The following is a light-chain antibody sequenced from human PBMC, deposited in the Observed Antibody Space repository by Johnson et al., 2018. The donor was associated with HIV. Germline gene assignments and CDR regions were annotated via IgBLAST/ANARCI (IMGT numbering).Light chain of an antibody. J-gene: IGLJ1*01. V-gene: IGLV1-51*01. CDR3: GTWDSSLSAYV. CDR2: DNN. Sequence: QSVLTQPPSVSAAPGQKVTISCSGSSCDIGNNYVSCHQQLPGTAPKLLIYDNNKRPSGIPDRLAGSKSGTSATLGITGLQQGDEAEYYCGTWDSSLSAYVFGTGTKVTVL. CDR1: SCDIGNNY.